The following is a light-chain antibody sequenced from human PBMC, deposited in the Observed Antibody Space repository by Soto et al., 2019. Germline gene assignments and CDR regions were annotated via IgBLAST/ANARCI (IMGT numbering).Light chain of an antibody. CDR1: QSVRSK. CDR3: QQYNNWPPIT. V-gene: IGKV3-15*01. J-gene: IGKJ5*01. Sequence: EIVMAQSPATLSVSPGERATLSCRASQSVRSKLAWYQQKPGQAPRLLIYDASTRATGIPARFSGSGSGTEFTLTISSLQSEDFAVYYCQQYNNWPPITFGQGTRLEIK. CDR2: DAS.